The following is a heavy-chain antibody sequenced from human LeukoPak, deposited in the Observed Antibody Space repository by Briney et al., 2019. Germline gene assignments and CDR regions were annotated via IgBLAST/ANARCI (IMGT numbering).Heavy chain of an antibody. CDR1: GYTFSSYG. V-gene: IGHV1-18*01. CDR2: ISAYDGNT. J-gene: IGHJ4*02. CDR3: ARAVRGYSYAYLPY. D-gene: IGHD5-18*01. Sequence: GASVKVSSKASGYTFSSYGISWVRQAPGQGLEWMGWISAYDGNTDYAQNLQGRVTMTTDTSTSTAYMELRSLRSDDTAVYYCARAVRGYSYAYLPYWGQGTLVTVSS.